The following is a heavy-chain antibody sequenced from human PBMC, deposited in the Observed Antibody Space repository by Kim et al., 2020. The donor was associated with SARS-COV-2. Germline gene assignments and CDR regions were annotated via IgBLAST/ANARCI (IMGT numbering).Heavy chain of an antibody. D-gene: IGHD4-17*01. V-gene: IGHV1-2*05. CDR3: ARGAPLSYGDPLYYFDF. CDR1: GYTLIGFY. J-gene: IGHJ4*02. Sequence: ASVKVSCKASGYTLIGFYMHWVRQAPGQGLEWMGRINGNTGATKYAQKFQGRVTMTTDTSINTAYMELTRLTYDDTVVYYCARGAPLSYGDPLYYFDFWGQGSLVTVSS. CDR2: INGNTGAT.